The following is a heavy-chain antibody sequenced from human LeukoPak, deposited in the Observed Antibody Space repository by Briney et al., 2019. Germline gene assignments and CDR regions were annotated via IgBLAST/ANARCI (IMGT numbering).Heavy chain of an antibody. D-gene: IGHD6-13*01. CDR2: VDPEDGET. J-gene: IGHJ4*02. Sequence: GASVKVSCKASGYTFTDYYMHWVQQAPGKGLEWMGRVDPEDGETIYAEKFQGRVTITADTSISTAYMELSRLRSDDTAVYYCARVKAAAGLNFDYWGQGTLVTVSS. V-gene: IGHV1-69-2*01. CDR1: GYTFTDYY. CDR3: ARVKAAAGLNFDY.